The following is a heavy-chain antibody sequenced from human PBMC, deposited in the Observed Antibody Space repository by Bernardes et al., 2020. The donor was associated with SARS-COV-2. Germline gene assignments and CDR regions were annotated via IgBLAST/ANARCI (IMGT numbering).Heavy chain of an antibody. J-gene: IGHJ4*02. CDR1: GASINNSY. Sequence: SETLSLTCTVSGASINNSYWTWIRQPPGPGLAWIGHFDYTDTTTYNPSLYNPSLKSRVTISVDMSKNQFSLRLNSVTAADTAVYYCARGLYFGELSLDFWGQGSLVTVSS. CDR3: ARGLYFGELSLDF. V-gene: IGHV4-59*01. CDR2: FDYTDTT. D-gene: IGHD3-10*01.